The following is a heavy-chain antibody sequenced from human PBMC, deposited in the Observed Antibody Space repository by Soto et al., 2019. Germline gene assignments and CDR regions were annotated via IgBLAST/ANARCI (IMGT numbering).Heavy chain of an antibody. CDR3: ARGRGQYDILTGDAFDI. V-gene: IGHV3-66*01. D-gene: IGHD3-9*01. Sequence: GGSLRLSCAASGFTVSSNYMSWVRQAPGKGLEWVSVIYSGGSTYYADSVKGRFTISRHNSKNTLYLQMNSLRAEDTAVYYCARGRGQYDILTGDAFDIWGQGTMVTVSS. CDR2: IYSGGST. CDR1: GFTVSSNY. J-gene: IGHJ3*02.